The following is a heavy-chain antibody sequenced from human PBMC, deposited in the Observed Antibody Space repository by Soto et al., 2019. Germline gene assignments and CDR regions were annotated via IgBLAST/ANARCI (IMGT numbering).Heavy chain of an antibody. Sequence: SETLSLTCTVSGGSISSNIYYWGWNRQPPGKGLEWIGNIHYSGSTYYDSSLKTRVTISVDTSKNQFSLKLSSVTAADTALYYCARQGFGQLHGLVDVWGPGTTVTVSS. D-gene: IGHD3-10*01. J-gene: IGHJ6*02. CDR1: GGSISSNIYY. CDR3: ARQGFGQLHGLVDV. V-gene: IGHV4-39*01. CDR2: IHYSGST.